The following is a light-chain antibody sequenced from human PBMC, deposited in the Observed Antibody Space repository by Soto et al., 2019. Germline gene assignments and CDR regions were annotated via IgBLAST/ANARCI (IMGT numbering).Light chain of an antibody. Sequence: EIVLTQSPATLSLSPGERATLSCRASQSVSRYLAWYQQKPGQAPMLLIYDASNRATGIPARFSGSGAGTDFTLTSSSLEPEFFAVYYCQQRRDWPSTFGGGTKVQIK. CDR1: QSVSRY. CDR3: QQRRDWPST. J-gene: IGKJ4*01. CDR2: DAS. V-gene: IGKV3-11*01.